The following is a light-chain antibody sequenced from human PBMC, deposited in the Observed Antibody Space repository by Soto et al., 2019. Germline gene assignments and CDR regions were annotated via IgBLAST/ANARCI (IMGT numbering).Light chain of an antibody. Sequence: DIVLTQAPGTLSLSPGERATLSCRASQSVSSSYLAWYQQKPGQAPRLLIYGASSRATGISDRFSGSGSGTDFTLTISRLEPEHFAVYYCHQYGSSSWTFGQGTKVDIK. CDR3: HQYGSSSWT. CDR1: QSVSSSY. J-gene: IGKJ1*01. V-gene: IGKV3-20*01. CDR2: GAS.